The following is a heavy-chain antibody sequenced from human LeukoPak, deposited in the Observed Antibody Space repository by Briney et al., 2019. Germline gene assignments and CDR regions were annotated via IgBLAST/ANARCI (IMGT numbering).Heavy chain of an antibody. D-gene: IGHD6-13*01. J-gene: IGHJ4*02. CDR1: GGTFSSYA. Sequence: GASVKVSCKASGGTFSSYAISWVRQAPGQGLEWMGGIIPIFGTANYAQKFQGRVTITADKSTSTAYMELSSLRSEDTAVYYCAREPYSSSWYHTGHYFDYWGQGTLVTVSS. CDR3: AREPYSSSWYHTGHYFDY. V-gene: IGHV1-69*06. CDR2: IIPIFGTA.